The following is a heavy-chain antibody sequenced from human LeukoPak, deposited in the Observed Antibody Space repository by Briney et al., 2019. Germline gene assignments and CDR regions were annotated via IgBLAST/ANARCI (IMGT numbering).Heavy chain of an antibody. V-gene: IGHV3-74*01. CDR2: INSDGDST. D-gene: IGHD1-14*01. J-gene: IGHJ4*01. CDR3: VSPVFINY. Sequence: GGSLRLSCAASGFTFSSFWMHWVRQAPGKGLVWVSRINSDGDSTYYADSVKDRFTISRDNSKNALYLQMTSLRPEDSAVYYCVSPVFINYWGQGTLVTVSS. CDR1: GFTFSSFW.